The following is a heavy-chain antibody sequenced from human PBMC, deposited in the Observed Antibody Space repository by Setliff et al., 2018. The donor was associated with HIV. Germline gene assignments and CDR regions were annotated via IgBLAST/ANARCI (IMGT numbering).Heavy chain of an antibody. Sequence: GGSLRLSCTASAFNISTYAMTWVRQAAGKGLEWVSAISASGGSNHGIHYTASVQGRFTVSRDNANNLLFLQMNNLRVEDTAVYYCASFFGDYGYWGHGTQVTVSS. V-gene: IGHV3-23*01. CDR3: ASFFGDYGY. J-gene: IGHJ4*01. CDR2: ISASGGSNHGI. D-gene: IGHD3-10*01. CDR1: AFNISTYA.